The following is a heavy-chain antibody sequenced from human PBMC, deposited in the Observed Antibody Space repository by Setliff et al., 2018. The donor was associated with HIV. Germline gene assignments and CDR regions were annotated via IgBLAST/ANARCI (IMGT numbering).Heavy chain of an antibody. V-gene: IGHV3-49*04. J-gene: IGHJ6*03. CDR2: IRSKAYGGTA. CDR3: TRMYYYGSGTYYSDYYYYMDV. CDR1: GLIFGDHA. D-gene: IGHD3-10*01. Sequence: GGSLRLSCTASGLIFGDHAMSWVRQAPGKGLEWVGFIRSKAYGGTAEYAASVEGRFTSSRDDSKSIAYLQMNSLKTEDTAVYYCTRMYYYGSGTYYSDYYYYMDVWGKGTTVTVSS.